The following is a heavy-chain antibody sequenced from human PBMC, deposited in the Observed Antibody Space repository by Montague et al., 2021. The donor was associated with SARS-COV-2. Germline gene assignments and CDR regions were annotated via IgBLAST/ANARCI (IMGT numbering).Heavy chain of an antibody. CDR3: ARFGSGTLEFDL. V-gene: IGHV4-61*02. CDR2: IRTTGHT. D-gene: IGHD1-26*01. J-gene: IGHJ4*02. CDR1: GASISTGIYY. Sequence: TLSLTCTVSGASISTGIYYWSWIRQPAGKGLEWIGRIRTTGHTXYKSSLGSRVFMSVDTSTNQFSLSLASVTAADTAVYFCARFGSGTLEFDLWGRGTLVTVSS.